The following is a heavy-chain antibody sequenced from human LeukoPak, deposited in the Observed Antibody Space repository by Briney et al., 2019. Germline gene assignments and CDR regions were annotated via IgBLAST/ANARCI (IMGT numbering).Heavy chain of an antibody. D-gene: IGHD3-3*01. CDR3: AREKYFWSGYYFDY. Sequence: PSETLSLTCTVSGGSISSYYWSWIRQPPGKGLEWIGYIYYSGSTNYNPSLKSRVTISADTSKNQFSLKLSSVTAADTAVYYCAREKYFWSGYYFDYWGQGTLVTVSS. V-gene: IGHV4-59*01. CDR2: IYYSGST. CDR1: GGSISSYY. J-gene: IGHJ4*02.